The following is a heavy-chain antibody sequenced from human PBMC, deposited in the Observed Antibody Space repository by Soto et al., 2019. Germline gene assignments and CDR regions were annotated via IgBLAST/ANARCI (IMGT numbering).Heavy chain of an antibody. CDR2: INPSGGNT. D-gene: IGHD6-19*01. V-gene: IGHV1-46*01. J-gene: IGHJ4*02. Sequence: ASVKVSCKASGYTFTSYYMHWVRQAPGQGLEWMGIINPSGGNTKYSQKLQGRVTMTTDTSTSTAYMELRSLRSDDTAVYYCARAGGLGAVAADYWGQGTLVTVSS. CDR1: GYTFTSYY. CDR3: ARAGGLGAVAADY.